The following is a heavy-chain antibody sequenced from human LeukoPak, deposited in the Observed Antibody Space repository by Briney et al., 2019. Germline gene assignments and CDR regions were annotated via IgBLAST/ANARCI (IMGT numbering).Heavy chain of an antibody. CDR3: ARNHYYDSSGYSYYFDY. CDR1: GGSLSGYY. V-gene: IGHV4-34*01. CDR2: INHSGST. D-gene: IGHD3-22*01. J-gene: IGHJ4*02. Sequence: SETLSLTCAVYGGSLSGYYWSWIRQPPGKGLEWIGEINHSGSTNYNPSLKSRVTISVDTSKNQFSLKLSSVTAADTAVYYCARNHYYDSSGYSYYFDYWGQGTLVTVSS.